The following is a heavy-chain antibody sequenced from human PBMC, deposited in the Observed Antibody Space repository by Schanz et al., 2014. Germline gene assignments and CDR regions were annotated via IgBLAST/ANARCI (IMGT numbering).Heavy chain of an antibody. CDR2: ISGSGAST. CDR1: GFTVSKNY. V-gene: IGHV3-23*01. Sequence: EAQLLESGGGLVQPGGSLRLSCAASGFTVSKNYMSWVRQAPGQGLEWVSAISGSGASTYYADSVKGRFIISRDNSKNTLYLRVNSLRAEDTAVYYCAKHVKSLTGNDYWGQGTLVTVSS. D-gene: IGHD3-9*01. J-gene: IGHJ4*02. CDR3: AKHVKSLTGNDY.